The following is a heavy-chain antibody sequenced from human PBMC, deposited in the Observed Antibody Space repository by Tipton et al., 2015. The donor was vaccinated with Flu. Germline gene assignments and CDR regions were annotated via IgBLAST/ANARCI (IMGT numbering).Heavy chain of an antibody. D-gene: IGHD3-22*01. Sequence: PLRLSCAASGFTFSSYGMHWVRQAPGKGLEWVAFIRYDGSNKYYADSVKGRFTISRDNSKNTLYLQMNSLRAEDTAVYYCAKSSHYYDSSGSAFDIWGQGTMVTVSS. CDR2: IRYDGSNK. J-gene: IGHJ3*02. V-gene: IGHV3-30*02. CDR3: AKSSHYYDSSGSAFDI. CDR1: GFTFSSYG.